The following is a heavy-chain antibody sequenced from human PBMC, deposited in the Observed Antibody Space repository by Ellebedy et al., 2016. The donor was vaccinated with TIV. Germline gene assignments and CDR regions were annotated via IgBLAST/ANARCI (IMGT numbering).Heavy chain of an antibody. CDR3: ARERPDSSGYYYYYGMDV. CDR2: IIPIFGTA. D-gene: IGHD3-22*01. V-gene: IGHV1-69*13. CDR1: GGTFSSYA. Sequence: SVKVSXKASGGTFSSYAISWVRQAPGQGLEWMGGIIPIFGTANYAQKFQGRVTITADESTSTAYMELSSLRSEDTAVYYCARERPDSSGYYYYYGMDVWGQGTTVTVSS. J-gene: IGHJ6*02.